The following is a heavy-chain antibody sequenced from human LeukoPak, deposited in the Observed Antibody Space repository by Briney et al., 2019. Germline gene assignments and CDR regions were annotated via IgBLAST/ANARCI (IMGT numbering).Heavy chain of an antibody. CDR3: ARAVGPFDY. J-gene: IGHJ4*02. Sequence: GGSLRLSCAASGFTFSKDDFHWVRQAPGKGLEWVAAIGVTGDTYYADSVKGRFTISRDNLRNTLYLQMNSLRVEDTAVYYCARAVGPFDYWGQGTLVTVSS. V-gene: IGHV3-13*01. CDR2: IGVTGDT. CDR1: GFTFSKDD. D-gene: IGHD2-15*01.